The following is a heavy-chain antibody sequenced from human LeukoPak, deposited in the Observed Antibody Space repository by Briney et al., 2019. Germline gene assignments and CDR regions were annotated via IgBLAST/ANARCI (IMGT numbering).Heavy chain of an antibody. Sequence: PGGSLRLSCAASGFTFMTCTMNWVRQAPGKGLEWVSSISSSSSSYKKYADSVKGRFTISRDNAKNSLYLQMSSLRAEDTAVYYCARAHSDYYDTSDYYRAYIDYWGQGTLVTVSS. V-gene: IGHV3-21*01. J-gene: IGHJ4*02. CDR3: ARAHSDYYDTSDYYRAYIDY. D-gene: IGHD3-22*01. CDR1: GFTFMTCT. CDR2: ISSSSSSYK.